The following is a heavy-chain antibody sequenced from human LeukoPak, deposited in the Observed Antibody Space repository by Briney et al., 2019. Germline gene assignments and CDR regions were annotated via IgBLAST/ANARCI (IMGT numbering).Heavy chain of an antibody. J-gene: IGHJ4*02. CDR2: ISGSGDIT. CDR1: GFTFSSYA. V-gene: IGHV3-23*01. Sequence: GGSLRLSCAASGFTFSSYATSWVREAPGKGQEWVSTISGSGDITYYADSVKGRFTISRDNSKNTLYLQMNSLRAEDTALYYCAKIRLMTTVTTALDYWGQGTLVTVSS. D-gene: IGHD4-17*01. CDR3: AKIRLMTTVTTALDY.